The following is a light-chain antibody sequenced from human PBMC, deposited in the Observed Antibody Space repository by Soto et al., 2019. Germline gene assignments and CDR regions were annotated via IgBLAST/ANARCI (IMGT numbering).Light chain of an antibody. V-gene: IGLV8-61*01. CDR1: SGAVFISTY. CDR3: HLYLGGDTWV. CDR2: DTS. Sequence: QAVVTQDPSFSVSPGRTVTLTCGLSSGAVFISTYPTWYQQNPGQAPRTLIYDTSTRSSGVPARFSGSILGDTAALTITGGQDDDDAYYYCHLYLGGDTWVFGGGTKRTVL. J-gene: IGLJ3*02.